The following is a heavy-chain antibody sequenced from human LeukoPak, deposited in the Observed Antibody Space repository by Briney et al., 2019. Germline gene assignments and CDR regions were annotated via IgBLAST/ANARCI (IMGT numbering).Heavy chain of an antibody. V-gene: IGHV3-33*06. J-gene: IGHJ6*03. CDR1: GFTFSSYG. CDR2: IWYDGSNK. Sequence: PGGSLRLSCAASGFTFSSYGMHWVRQAPGKGLEWVAVIWYDGSNKYYADSVKGRFTISRDNSKNTLYLQVNSLRAEDTAVYYCAKGARDYMDVWGKGTTVTASS. CDR3: AKGARDYMDV.